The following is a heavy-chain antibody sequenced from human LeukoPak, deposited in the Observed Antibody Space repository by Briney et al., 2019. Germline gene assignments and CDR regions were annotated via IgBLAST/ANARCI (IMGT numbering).Heavy chain of an antibody. D-gene: IGHD1-26*01. CDR2: IGSDSGGI. CDR1: GFTFMSFA. J-gene: IGHJ3*02. CDR3: AKDQWVRGADDAFDI. V-gene: IGHV3-23*01. Sequence: PGGSLRLSCAASGFTFMSFAMVWVRQAPGKGLQWVSVIGSDSGGIHYADSVKGRFTISRDNSKNTLYLQVSSLRAEDTAVYYCAKDQWVRGADDAFDIWGQGTMVTVSS.